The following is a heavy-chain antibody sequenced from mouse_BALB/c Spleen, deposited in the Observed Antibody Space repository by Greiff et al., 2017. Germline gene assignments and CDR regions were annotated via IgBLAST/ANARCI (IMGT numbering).Heavy chain of an antibody. Sequence: EVHLVESGGGLVQPGGSRKLSCAASGFTFSSFGMHWVRQAPEKGLEWVAYISSGSSTIYYADTVKGRFTISRDNPKNTLFLQMTSLRSEDTAMYYCASDYGSSNAMDYWGQGTSVTVSS. CDR2: ISSGSSTI. D-gene: IGHD1-1*01. CDR3: ASDYGSSNAMDY. V-gene: IGHV5-17*02. CDR1: GFTFSSFG. J-gene: IGHJ4*01.